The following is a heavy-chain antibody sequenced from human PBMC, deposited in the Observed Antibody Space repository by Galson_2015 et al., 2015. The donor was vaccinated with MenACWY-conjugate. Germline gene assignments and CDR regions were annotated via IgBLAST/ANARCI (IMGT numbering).Heavy chain of an antibody. Sequence: CAISGDSVSSNSDAWDWVRQSPSRGLEWLGRTYYRSKWYNDYALSVKSRITINPDTSKNQFSLQLNSVTPEDTAIYYCARQYRGGFDYWGQGTLVTVSS. D-gene: IGHD1-26*01. CDR2: TYYRSKWYN. CDR1: GDSVSSNSDA. CDR3: ARQYRGGFDY. V-gene: IGHV6-1*01. J-gene: IGHJ4*02.